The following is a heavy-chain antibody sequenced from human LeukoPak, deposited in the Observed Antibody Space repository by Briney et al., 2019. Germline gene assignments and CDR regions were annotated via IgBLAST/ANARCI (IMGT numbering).Heavy chain of an antibody. D-gene: IGHD5-18*01. Sequence: SETLSLTCAVYGGSFSAYYWTWIRQPPGKGLEWIGEINHSGSSNYNSSLRSRVTISVDTSYKQFSLRLSSVTAADTAVYYCAPRGDIEHSYVYGKWFDPWGQGTRATVSS. CDR2: INHSGSS. V-gene: IGHV4-34*01. J-gene: IGHJ5*02. CDR1: GGSFSAYY. CDR3: APRGDIEHSYVYGKWFDP.